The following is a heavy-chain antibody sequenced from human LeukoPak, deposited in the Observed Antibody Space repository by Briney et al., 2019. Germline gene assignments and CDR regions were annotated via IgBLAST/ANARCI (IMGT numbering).Heavy chain of an antibody. D-gene: IGHD3-22*01. CDR1: GGTFSSYA. Sequence: GASVKVSCKASGGTFSSYAISWVRQAPGQGLEWMGGIIPIFGTANYAQKFQGRVTITTDESTSTAYMELSSLRSEDTAVYYCARVYSGLWGYDSSGFVDYWGQGTLVTVSS. CDR3: ARVYSGLWGYDSSGFVDY. CDR2: IIPIFGTA. J-gene: IGHJ4*02. V-gene: IGHV1-69*05.